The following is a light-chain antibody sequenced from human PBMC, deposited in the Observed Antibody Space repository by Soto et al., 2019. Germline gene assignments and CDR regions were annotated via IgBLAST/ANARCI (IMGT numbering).Light chain of an antibody. J-gene: IGLJ1*01. CDR3: RSFTPSTTVV. Sequence: QSALAQPASVSGSPGQSITISCTGTTSDVGRYDYVSWFQQHPGKAPKLIIYDVSHWPSGVSDRFSGSKSGNTASLTISGLHAEDEADYYCRSFTPSTTVVFGTGTKVTVL. V-gene: IGLV2-14*03. CDR1: TSDVGRYDY. CDR2: DVS.